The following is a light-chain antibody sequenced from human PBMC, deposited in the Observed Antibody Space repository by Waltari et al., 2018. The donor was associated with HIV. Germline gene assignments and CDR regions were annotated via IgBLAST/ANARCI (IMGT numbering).Light chain of an antibody. CDR3: NSRDSHTNHHF. V-gene: IGLV3-19*01. CDR1: TLTEVY. Sequence: ELTQDPDVSVALGQTVRITCPGDTLTEVYPNGYQQKSGEAPVLVVFGENSRPSGIPDRFSASSSGNTAFLTISGAQAEDEADYYCNSRDSHTNHHFFGPGTKVTV. J-gene: IGLJ1*01. CDR2: GEN.